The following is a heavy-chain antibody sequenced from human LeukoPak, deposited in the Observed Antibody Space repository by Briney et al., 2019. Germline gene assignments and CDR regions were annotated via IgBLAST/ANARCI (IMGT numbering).Heavy chain of an antibody. CDR3: ARSIRSGPPFDP. CDR2: IDPNSGGT. Sequence: ASVKVSCKASGYTFTGYYMHWVRQAPGQRLEWMGWIDPNSGGTNYAQKFQGRVTMARDTSISTAYLELSRLRSDDTAVYYCARSIRSGPPFDPWGQGTLVTVSS. CDR1: GYTFTGYY. D-gene: IGHD2-15*01. V-gene: IGHV1-2*02. J-gene: IGHJ5*02.